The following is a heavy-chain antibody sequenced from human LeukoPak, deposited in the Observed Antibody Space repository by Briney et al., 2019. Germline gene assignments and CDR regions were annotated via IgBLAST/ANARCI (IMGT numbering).Heavy chain of an antibody. Sequence: SQTLSLTCTVSGGSITSDKNYWSWIRQPAGKGLEWIGRVYATGSTKYNPSLEGRVTISVDTSTNQFSLNLGAVTAADTAAYYCATEYGSSWTYWYFDLWGRGTLVTVSS. CDR2: VYATGST. V-gene: IGHV4-61*02. J-gene: IGHJ2*01. D-gene: IGHD6-13*01. CDR1: GGSITSDKNY. CDR3: ATEYGSSWTYWYFDL.